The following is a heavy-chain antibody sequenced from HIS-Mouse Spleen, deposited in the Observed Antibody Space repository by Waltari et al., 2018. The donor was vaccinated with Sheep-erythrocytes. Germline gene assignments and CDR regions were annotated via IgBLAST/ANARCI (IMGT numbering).Heavy chain of an antibody. V-gene: IGHV4-39*07. J-gene: IGHJ5*02. CDR2: IYYSGST. CDR3: ARVPPGYYDFWSGPTGPRWFDP. D-gene: IGHD3-3*01. CDR1: GGSISSSSYY. Sequence: TLSLTCTVSGGSISSSSYYWGWIRQPPGKGLEWIGRIYYSGSTYYNPSLKSRVTISVDTSKNQFSLKLSSVTAADTAVYYCARVPPGYYDFWSGPTGPRWFDPWGQGTLVTVSS.